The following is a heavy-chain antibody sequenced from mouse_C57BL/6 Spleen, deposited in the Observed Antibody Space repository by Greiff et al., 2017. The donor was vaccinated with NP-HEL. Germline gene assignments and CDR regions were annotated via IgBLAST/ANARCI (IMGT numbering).Heavy chain of an antibody. J-gene: IGHJ2*01. Sequence: VKVVESGPGLVQPSQSLSITCTVSGFSLTSYGVHWVRQSPGKGLEWLGVIWSGGSTDYNAAFISRLSISKDNSKSQVFFKMNSLQADDTAIYYCARGGYGNPYFDYWGQGTTLTVSS. CDR1: GFSLTSYG. CDR2: IWSGGST. D-gene: IGHD2-1*01. V-gene: IGHV2-2*01. CDR3: ARGGYGNPYFDY.